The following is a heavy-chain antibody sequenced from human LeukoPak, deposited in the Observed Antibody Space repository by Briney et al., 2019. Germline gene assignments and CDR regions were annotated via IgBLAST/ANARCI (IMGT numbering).Heavy chain of an antibody. D-gene: IGHD5-12*01. Sequence: GASVKVSCKASGYTFTGYYMHWVRQAPGQGPEWMGVISPSGGSTIYAQKFKGRVTLTRDMSTSTDYLELSSLRSEDTAVYYCARAPPLYSGYDFPFDYWGQGTLVTVSS. J-gene: IGHJ4*02. CDR1: GYTFTGYY. V-gene: IGHV1-46*01. CDR3: ARAPPLYSGYDFPFDY. CDR2: ISPSGGST.